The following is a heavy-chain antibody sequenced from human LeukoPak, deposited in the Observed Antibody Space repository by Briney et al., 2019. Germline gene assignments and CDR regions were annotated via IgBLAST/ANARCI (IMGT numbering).Heavy chain of an antibody. J-gene: IGHJ3*02. CDR1: GYTFTSYY. CDR2: INPSGGST. CDR3: ARGSFVSYYDSSGKRGTWNAFDI. V-gene: IGHV1-46*01. Sequence: GASMKVSCKASGYTFTSYYMHWVRQAPGQGLEWMGIINPSGGSTSYAQKFQGRVTMTRDTSTSTVYMELSGLRSEDTAVYYCARGSFVSYYDSSGKRGTWNAFDIWGQGTMVTVSS. D-gene: IGHD3-22*01.